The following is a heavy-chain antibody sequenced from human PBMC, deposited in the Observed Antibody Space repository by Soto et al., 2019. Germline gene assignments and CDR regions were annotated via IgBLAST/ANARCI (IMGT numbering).Heavy chain of an antibody. Sequence: PGGSLRLSCAASGFTFSSYSMNWVRQAPGKGLEWVLSISSSSSYIYYADSVKGRFTISRDNAKNSLYLQMNSLRAEDTAVYYCARGLYYYDSSGYYGNWGQGTLVTVSS. CDR3: ARGLYYYDSSGYYGN. CDR2: ISSSSSYI. V-gene: IGHV3-21*01. D-gene: IGHD3-22*01. J-gene: IGHJ4*02. CDR1: GFTFSSYS.